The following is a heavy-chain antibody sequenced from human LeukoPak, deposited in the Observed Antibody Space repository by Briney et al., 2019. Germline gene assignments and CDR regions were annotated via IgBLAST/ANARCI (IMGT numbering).Heavy chain of an antibody. V-gene: IGHV1-2*02. CDR3: AREPWDSNAFDI. J-gene: IGHJ3*02. Sequence: ASVKVSCKASGYTFTGYYMHWVRQAPGQGLEWMGWINPNSGGTNYAQKLQGRVTMTRDTTISTAYMELSRLRSDDTAVYYCAREPWDSNAFDIWGQGTMVTVSS. D-gene: IGHD1-26*01. CDR1: GYTFTGYY. CDR2: INPNSGGT.